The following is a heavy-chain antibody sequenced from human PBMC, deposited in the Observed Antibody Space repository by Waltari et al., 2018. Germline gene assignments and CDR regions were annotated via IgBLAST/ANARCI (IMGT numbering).Heavy chain of an antibody. CDR2: ISYSGTT. D-gene: IGHD3-3*01. Sequence: QVHLQESGPGLAKPSQTLSLTCSVSGASINSGYYYWSWIRQPPGKGLEWIGYISYSGTTYYTPSLKSRVSISLDTAKNDFSLEVRSVTAADTAMYYCARVDTIFGVVPHADAFDIWGQGTMVTVAS. CDR3: ARVDTIFGVVPHADAFDI. V-gene: IGHV4-30-4*08. J-gene: IGHJ3*02. CDR1: GASINSGYYY.